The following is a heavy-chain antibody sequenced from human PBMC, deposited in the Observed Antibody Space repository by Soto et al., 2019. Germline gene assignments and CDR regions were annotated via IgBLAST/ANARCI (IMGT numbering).Heavy chain of an antibody. CDR2: FDPEDGAT. D-gene: IGHD3-3*01. CDR1: GYTLTAFS. V-gene: IGHV1-24*01. Sequence: QVQLVQSGAEVKKPGASVKVSCTVSGYTLTAFSLHWVRQAPGKGLAWMGGFDPEDGATIYAQKFQGRVTMTEDTATDTADMELSSLRSEDTAVYYCARRSFGVVIIGENWFDPWGQGTLVTVSS. CDR3: ARRSFGVVIIGENWFDP. J-gene: IGHJ5*02.